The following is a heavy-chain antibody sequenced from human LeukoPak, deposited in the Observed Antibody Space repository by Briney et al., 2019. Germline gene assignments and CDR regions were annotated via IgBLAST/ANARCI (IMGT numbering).Heavy chain of an antibody. CDR3: ASSGSYRFDY. V-gene: IGHV3-33*01. CDR1: GFTFSSYG. J-gene: IGHJ4*02. Sequence: GRSLRLSCAASGFTFSSYGMHWVRQAPGKGLEWVAVIWYDGSNKYYADSVKGRFTISRDNSKNTLYLQMNSLRAEDTAVYYCASSGSYRFDYWGQGTLVTVSS. D-gene: IGHD1-26*01. CDR2: IWYDGSNK.